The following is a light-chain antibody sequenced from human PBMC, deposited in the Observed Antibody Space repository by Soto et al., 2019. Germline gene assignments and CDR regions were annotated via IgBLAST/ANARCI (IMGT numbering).Light chain of an antibody. CDR3: QQSSRAPQT. CDR1: QTVDTY. Sequence: DIQVTQSPSSRSASLGDRVTITCRTIQTVDTYVHWYHHRPGQAPNLLIYAASFLQSGVPSRFRGIGSGTHFTLTSSSLQPEYFATYYCQQSSRAPQTFGSGT. CDR2: AAS. J-gene: IGKJ3*01. V-gene: IGKV1-39*01.